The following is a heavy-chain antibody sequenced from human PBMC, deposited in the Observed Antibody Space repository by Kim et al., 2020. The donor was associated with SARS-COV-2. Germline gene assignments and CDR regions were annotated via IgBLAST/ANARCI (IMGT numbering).Heavy chain of an antibody. CDR3: AKDSAAKVGELRGFDF. CDR2: ISVSGGGT. V-gene: IGHV3-23*01. J-gene: IGHJ4*02. Sequence: GGSLRLSCAASGFTLTNYAMSWVRQAPGKDLEWVSAISVSGGGTYYTDSVKGRFTISRDNSNVYLQMDSLRAEDTAVYYCAKDSAAKVGELRGFDFWGQG. CDR1: GFTLTNYA. D-gene: IGHD3-16*01.